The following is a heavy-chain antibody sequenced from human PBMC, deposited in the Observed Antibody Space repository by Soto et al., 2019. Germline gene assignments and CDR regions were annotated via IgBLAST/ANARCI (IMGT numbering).Heavy chain of an antibody. CDR3: AKAEVYYDFWSGYYTGFDY. CDR2: ISGSGGST. D-gene: IGHD3-3*01. Sequence: GGSLSLSCAASGFTFSSYAMSWVRQAPGKGLEWVSAISGSGGSTYYADSVKGRFTISRDNSKNTLYLQMNSLRAEDTAVYYCAKAEVYYDFWSGYYTGFDYWGQGTLVTVS. J-gene: IGHJ4*02. V-gene: IGHV3-23*01. CDR1: GFTFSSYA.